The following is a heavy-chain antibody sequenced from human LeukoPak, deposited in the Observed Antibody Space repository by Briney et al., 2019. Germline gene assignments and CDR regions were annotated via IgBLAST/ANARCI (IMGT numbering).Heavy chain of an antibody. J-gene: IGHJ3*02. CDR3: ARDLGYCSGGSCYSLRAFDI. V-gene: IGHV4-59*01. D-gene: IGHD2-15*01. CDR2: IYFSGSA. Sequence: SETLCLSCTVSGGSLSRYYWSWIRQPPGKGLEWVGYIYFSGSADYNPSPQRRVTRSVDTSNNQFSLKLSSVTAADTAVYYCARDLGYCSGGSCYSLRAFDIWGQGTMVTVSS. CDR1: GGSLSRYY.